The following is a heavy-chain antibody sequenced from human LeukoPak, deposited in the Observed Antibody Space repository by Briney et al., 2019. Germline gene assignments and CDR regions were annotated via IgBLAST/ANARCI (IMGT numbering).Heavy chain of an antibody. Sequence: SVKVSCKASGGTFSSYAISWVRQAPGQGLEWMGRIIPIFGTANYAQKFQGRVTITTDGSTSTAYMELSSLRSEDTAVYYCAVSRADSSGYYSDCWGQGTLVTVSS. CDR2: IIPIFGTA. D-gene: IGHD3-22*01. CDR1: GGTFSSYA. CDR3: AVSRADSSGYYSDC. V-gene: IGHV1-69*05. J-gene: IGHJ4*02.